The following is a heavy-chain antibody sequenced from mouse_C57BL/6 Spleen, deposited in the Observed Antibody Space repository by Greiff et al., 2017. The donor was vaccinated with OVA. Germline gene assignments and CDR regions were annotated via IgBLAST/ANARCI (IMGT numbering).Heavy chain of an antibody. V-gene: IGHV5-17*01. CDR2: ISSGSSTI. CDR3: ARKEVYYDYGYFDV. Sequence: EVMLVESGGGLVKPGGSLKLSCAASGFTFSDYGMHWVRQAPEKGLEWVAYISSGSSTIYYADTVKGRFTISRDNAKNTLFLQMTSLRSEDTAMYYCARKEVYYDYGYFDVWGTGTTVTVSS. D-gene: IGHD2-4*01. J-gene: IGHJ1*03. CDR1: GFTFSDYG.